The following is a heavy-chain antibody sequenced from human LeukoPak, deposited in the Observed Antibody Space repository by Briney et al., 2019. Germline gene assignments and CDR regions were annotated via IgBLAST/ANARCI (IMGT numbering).Heavy chain of an antibody. D-gene: IGHD2-15*01. CDR3: TTVGQDPRPIVC. V-gene: IGHV3-15*07. CDR2: IKRKNQSGAT. J-gene: IGHJ4*02. CDR1: GFSFSNAW. Sequence: GGSLRLSCAASGFSFSNAWMNWVRQAPGKGLEWVGRIKRKNQSGATEYAAAVKGRFTISREDSENTLYLHLNSLKIEDTAVYYCTTVGQDPRPIVCWGQGTLVTVSS.